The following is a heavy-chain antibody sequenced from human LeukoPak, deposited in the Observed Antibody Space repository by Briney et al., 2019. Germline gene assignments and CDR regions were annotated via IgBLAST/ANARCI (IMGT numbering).Heavy chain of an antibody. V-gene: IGHV1-2*02. CDR2: INPNSGGK. J-gene: IGHJ4*02. CDR1: GYTFNGSY. CDR3: AKESGWQVYYFDF. Sequence: ASVKVSCKASGYTFNGSYMHWVRQVPGQGLEWMGWINPNSGGKNYAQRFQGRVTMTRDTSVSTAYMELSGLTSDDAAVYYCAKESGWQVYYFDFWGQGTRVTVS. D-gene: IGHD6-19*01.